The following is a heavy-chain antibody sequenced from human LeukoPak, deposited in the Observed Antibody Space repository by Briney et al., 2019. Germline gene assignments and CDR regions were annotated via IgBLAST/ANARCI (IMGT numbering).Heavy chain of an antibody. CDR3: ARDAPRYYDSSGYYLDDAFDI. CDR2: INPSGGST. V-gene: IGHV1-46*01. J-gene: IGHJ3*02. D-gene: IGHD3-22*01. CDR1: GYTFTSYY. Sequence: ASVKASCKASGYTFTSYYMHWVRQAPGQGLEWMGIINPSGGSTSYAQKFQGRVTITADKSTSTAYMELSSLRSEDTAVYYCARDAPRYYDSSGYYLDDAFDIWGQGTMVTVSS.